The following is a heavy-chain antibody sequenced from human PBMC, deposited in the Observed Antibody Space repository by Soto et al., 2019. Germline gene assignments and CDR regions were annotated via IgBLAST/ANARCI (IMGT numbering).Heavy chain of an antibody. CDR1: GFTFSSYW. D-gene: IGHD3-3*01. Sequence: GGSRRLSCAASGFTFSSYWMSWVSQAPGKGLEWVANIKQDGSEKYYVGSVKGRFTISRDNAKNSLYLQMNSLRAEDTAVYYCARDHPYDFWSGYSLDEKYYFDYWGQGTLVTVSS. J-gene: IGHJ4*02. CDR2: IKQDGSEK. V-gene: IGHV3-7*01. CDR3: ARDHPYDFWSGYSLDEKYYFDY.